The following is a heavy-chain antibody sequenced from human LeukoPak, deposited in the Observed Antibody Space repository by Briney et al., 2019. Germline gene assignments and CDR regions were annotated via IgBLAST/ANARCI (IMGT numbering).Heavy chain of an antibody. J-gene: IGHJ4*02. V-gene: IGHV7-4-1*02. Sequence: ASVKVSCKASGYTFSSYAMNWVRQAPGQGLEWMGWINTNTGNPTYAQGFTGQFVFSLDTSVNTAYLQISSLKAEDTAVYYCARDRGFGSNYYFDYWGQGSLVTVSS. D-gene: IGHD4-11*01. CDR2: INTNTGNP. CDR1: GYTFSSYA. CDR3: ARDRGFGSNYYFDY.